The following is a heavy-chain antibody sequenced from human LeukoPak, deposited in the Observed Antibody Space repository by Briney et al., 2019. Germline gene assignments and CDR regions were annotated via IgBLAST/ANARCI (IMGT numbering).Heavy chain of an antibody. CDR3: ARDRYDDAFDI. D-gene: IGHD3-3*01. V-gene: IGHV3-30-3*01. CDR2: ISYDESNN. Sequence: GGSLRLSCAASGFTFSSYAMHWVRQAPGKGLEWVAVISYDESNNYYADSVKGRFTISRDNSKNTLYLQMNSLGAEDTAVYYCARDRYDDAFDIWGQGTMVTVSS. J-gene: IGHJ3*02. CDR1: GFTFSSYA.